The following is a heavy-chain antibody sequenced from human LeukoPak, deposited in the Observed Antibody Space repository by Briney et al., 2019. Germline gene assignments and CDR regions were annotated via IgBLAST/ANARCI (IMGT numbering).Heavy chain of an antibody. Sequence: ASVKVSCKASGYTFTGYYMHWVRQAPGQGLEWMGWINPNSGGTSYAQKFQGRVTMTRDTPISTAYMELSRLRSDDTAVYYCAREDSGSYWTFDYWGQGTLVTVSS. D-gene: IGHD1-26*01. CDR1: GYTFTGYY. CDR3: AREDSGSYWTFDY. J-gene: IGHJ4*02. V-gene: IGHV1-2*02. CDR2: INPNSGGT.